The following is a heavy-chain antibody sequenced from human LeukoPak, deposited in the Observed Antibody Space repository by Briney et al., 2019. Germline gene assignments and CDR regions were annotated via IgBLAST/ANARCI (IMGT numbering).Heavy chain of an antibody. V-gene: IGHV3-7*01. D-gene: IGHD2-21*02. J-gene: IGHJ6*02. CDR2: IKQDGSEK. Sequence: GGSLRLSCAASGFTFSGYWMSWVRQAPGKGLEWVANIKQDGSEKYYVDSVKGRFTISRDNAKNSLYLQMNSLRAEDTAVYYCARACGGGDCYSMYYYYYGMDVWGQGTTVTVSS. CDR1: GFTFSGYW. CDR3: ARACGGGDCYSMYYYYYGMDV.